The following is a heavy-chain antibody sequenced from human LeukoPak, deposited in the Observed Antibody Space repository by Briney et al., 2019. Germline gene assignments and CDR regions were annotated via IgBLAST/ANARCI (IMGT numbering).Heavy chain of an antibody. CDR2: ISAYNGNT. CDR1: GYTFTSYG. CDR3: ARVSYGDYGYYYYMDV. D-gene: IGHD4-17*01. Sequence: ASVKVSCKASGYTFTSYGISWVRQAPGQGLEWMGWISAYNGNTNYAQKLQGRVTMTRNTSISTAYMELSSLRSEDTAVYYCARVSYGDYGYYYYMDVWGKGTTVTISS. V-gene: IGHV1-18*01. J-gene: IGHJ6*03.